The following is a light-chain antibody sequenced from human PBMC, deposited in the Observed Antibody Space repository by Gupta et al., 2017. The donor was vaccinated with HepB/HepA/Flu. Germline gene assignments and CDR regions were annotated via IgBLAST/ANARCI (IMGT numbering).Light chain of an antibody. CDR2: GVS. V-gene: IGKV2-30*01. CDR1: ESLVYSAGYDY. J-gene: IGKJ1*01. Sequence: DCVMTQSPPSLTVTLGQPASISCTSSESLVYSAGYDYLNWFQQRPGKSPRRLIYGVSNRDSGVPDRFSGSGSGTNFTLKITRVEAEDVGVYYCMQGAHWPPWTFGQGTKVEIK. CDR3: MQGAHWPPWT.